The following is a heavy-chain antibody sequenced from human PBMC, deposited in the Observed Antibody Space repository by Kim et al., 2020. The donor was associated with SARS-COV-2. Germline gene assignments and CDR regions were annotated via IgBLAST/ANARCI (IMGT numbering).Heavy chain of an antibody. J-gene: IGHJ4*02. Sequence: NPSLKSRVTISVDTSKNQFALKLGSVTAADTAVYYCARAGTMVRGATFDYWGQGTLVTVSS. D-gene: IGHD3-10*01. V-gene: IGHV4-59*01. CDR3: ARAGTMVRGATFDY.